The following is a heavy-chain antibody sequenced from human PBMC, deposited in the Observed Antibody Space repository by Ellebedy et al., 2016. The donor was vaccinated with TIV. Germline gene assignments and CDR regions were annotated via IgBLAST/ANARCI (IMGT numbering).Heavy chain of an antibody. CDR3: ATDGSYGDYLSPTHAFVL. Sequence: GESLKISCAASGFTFSRYWMTWVRQAPGKGLEWVANINKDGRGEVYVDSVNGGFTVSRDNAKNSLYLHLNSLRAEDTAMYYCATDGSYGDYLSPTHAFVLWGQGTMVTVSS. D-gene: IGHD4-17*01. CDR1: GFTFSRYW. J-gene: IGHJ3*01. CDR2: INKDGRGE. V-gene: IGHV3-7*01.